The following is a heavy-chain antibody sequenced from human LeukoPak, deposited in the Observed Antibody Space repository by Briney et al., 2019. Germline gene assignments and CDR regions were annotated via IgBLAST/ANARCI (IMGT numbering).Heavy chain of an antibody. V-gene: IGHV3-48*01. CDR2: ISSSSSTI. D-gene: IGHD1-1*01. Sequence: VGSLRLSCAASGFTFSSYSMNWVREAPGKGLEWVSYISSSSSTIYYADSVKGRFTISRDNAKNSLYLQMNSLRAEDTAVYYCARGGTTGFDYWGQGTLVTVSS. CDR3: ARGGTTGFDY. CDR1: GFTFSSYS. J-gene: IGHJ4*02.